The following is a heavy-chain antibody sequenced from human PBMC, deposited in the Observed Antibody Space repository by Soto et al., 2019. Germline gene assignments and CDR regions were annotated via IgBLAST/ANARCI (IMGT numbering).Heavy chain of an antibody. Sequence: GASVKVSCKASGGTFSSYAISWVRQAPGQGLEWMGGIIPIFGTANYAQKFQGRVTITADESTSTAYMELSSLRSEDTAVYYCARELPSNYYDSSGYFDYWGQGTLVTVSS. V-gene: IGHV1-69*01. CDR1: GGTFSSYA. J-gene: IGHJ4*02. D-gene: IGHD3-22*01. CDR3: ARELPSNYYDSSGYFDY. CDR2: IIPIFGTA.